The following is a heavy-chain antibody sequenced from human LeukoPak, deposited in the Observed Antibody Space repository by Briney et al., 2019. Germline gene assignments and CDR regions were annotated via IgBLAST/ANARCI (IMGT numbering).Heavy chain of an antibody. J-gene: IGHJ4*02. CDR2: IIPIFGTA. Sequence: SVKVSCKASGGTFSSYAISWVRQAPGQGPEWMGRIIPIFGTANYAQKFQGRVTITTDESTSTAYMELSSLRSEDTAVYYCASPKTLELLSGSSQFDYWGQGTLVTVSS. CDR3: ASPKTLELLSGSSQFDY. CDR1: GGTFSSYA. D-gene: IGHD1-26*01. V-gene: IGHV1-69*05.